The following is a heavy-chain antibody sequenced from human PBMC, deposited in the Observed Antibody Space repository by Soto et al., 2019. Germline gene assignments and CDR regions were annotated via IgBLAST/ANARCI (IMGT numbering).Heavy chain of an antibody. D-gene: IGHD2-21*01. CDR3: ATDFGDNPASPFDS. CDR1: GVTFSSET. CDR2: IIPLFGTA. V-gene: IGHV1-69*01. Sequence: QVQLVQSGAEVKKPGSSVKVSCKASGVTFSSETISWVRQAPGQGLEWVGGIIPLFGTANYAQKFQGRVTITADESTSTLDIGLSSLRSDDTAVYYCATDFGDNPASPFDSWGQGTLVTVSP. J-gene: IGHJ4*02.